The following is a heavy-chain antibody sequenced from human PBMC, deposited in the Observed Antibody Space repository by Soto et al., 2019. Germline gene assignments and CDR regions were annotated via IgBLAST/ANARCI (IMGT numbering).Heavy chain of an antibody. J-gene: IGHJ4*02. D-gene: IGHD3-16*01. CDR1: GGSISSGGYY. Sequence: QVQLQESGPGLVKPSQTLSLTCTVSGGSISSGGYYWSWIRQHPGKGLEWIGYIYYSGSTYYHTSLKRRVTISVDTSKDQFSLKLSSVTAADTAVYYCARQYVYYRDEGLLVGHYFDYWGQGTLVTVSS. V-gene: IGHV4-31*03. CDR3: ARQYVYYRDEGLLVGHYFDY. CDR2: IYYSGST.